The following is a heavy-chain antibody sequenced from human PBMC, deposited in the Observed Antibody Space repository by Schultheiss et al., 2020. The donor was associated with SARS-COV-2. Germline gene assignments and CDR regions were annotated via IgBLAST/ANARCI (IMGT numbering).Heavy chain of an antibody. CDR2: IRSKASGGTT. Sequence: GSLRLSCTGSGFTFGDYAVTWFRQAPGKGLDWLSFIRSKASGGTTEYDASVKGRFTISRDDSNSIAYLQMNSLKIEDTAVYYCTRSYCSSATCYVGQFNPWGQGTLVTVSS. V-gene: IGHV3-49*03. CDR3: TRSYCSSATCYVGQFNP. CDR1: GFTFGDYA. J-gene: IGHJ5*02. D-gene: IGHD2-2*01.